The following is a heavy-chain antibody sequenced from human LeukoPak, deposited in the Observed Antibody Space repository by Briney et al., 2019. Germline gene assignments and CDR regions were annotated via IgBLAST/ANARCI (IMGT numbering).Heavy chain of an antibody. J-gene: IGHJ4*02. CDR1: GYSFTDNY. D-gene: IGHD6-13*01. CDR3: ARGGRYTSSWYNY. Sequence: GDSVKVSCKTSGYSFTDNYIHWLRQAPGHGLEWMGWINPNTGGTNYAPKFRGRVAMTRDTSINMAYMDLTRLRSDDTAVYYCARGGRYTSSWYNYWGQGTLVTVTS. CDR2: INPNTGGT. V-gene: IGHV1-2*02.